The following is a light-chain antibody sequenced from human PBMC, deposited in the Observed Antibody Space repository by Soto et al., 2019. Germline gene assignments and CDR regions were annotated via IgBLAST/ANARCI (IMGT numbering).Light chain of an antibody. V-gene: IGKV1-9*01. CDR2: AAS. Sequence: DIQLTQSPSFLSASVGDRVTITCRASQGISSYLAWYQQKPGKAPKLLIYAASTLQSGVPPRFSGSGSATEFTLTISSLQPEDFATYYCQQLNSYPLLTFGGGTKVEIK. J-gene: IGKJ4*01. CDR1: QGISSY. CDR3: QQLNSYPLLT.